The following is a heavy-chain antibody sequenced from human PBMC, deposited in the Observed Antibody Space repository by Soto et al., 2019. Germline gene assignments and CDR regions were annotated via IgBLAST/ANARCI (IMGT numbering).Heavy chain of an antibody. CDR2: IYNSETT. V-gene: IGHV4-30-4*01. Sequence: TLSLTCPVSGGSISSGDYYWSWIRQPPGRGLEWIGYIYNSETTYYNPSLRSRVIISVDTSKNQFSLKLGSVTAADTAVYYCARDKNDSDYNFDYWGQGTLVTVYS. CDR3: ARDKNDSDYNFDY. CDR1: GGSISSGDYY. D-gene: IGHD4-4*01. J-gene: IGHJ4*02.